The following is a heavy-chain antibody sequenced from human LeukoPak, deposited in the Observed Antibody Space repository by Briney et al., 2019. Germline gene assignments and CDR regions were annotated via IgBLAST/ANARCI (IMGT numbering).Heavy chain of an antibody. CDR1: GYTFSSYE. Sequence: ASVTVSCKSSGYTFSSYEINWVRQAAGQGLEWMGWINPNSSKTDHAQKCQGRVTITRDTSISTAYLELSSLGSEDTAVYYCARGRGITLFGVVIGYYMDVWGMGTTVTVSS. CDR2: INPNSSKT. CDR3: ARGRGITLFGVVIGYYMDV. D-gene: IGHD3-3*01. J-gene: IGHJ6*03. V-gene: IGHV1-8*03.